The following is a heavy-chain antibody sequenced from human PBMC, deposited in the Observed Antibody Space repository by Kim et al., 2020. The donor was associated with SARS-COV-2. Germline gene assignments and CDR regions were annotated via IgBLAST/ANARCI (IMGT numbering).Heavy chain of an antibody. V-gene: IGHV3-23*01. CDR1: GFTFSSYA. J-gene: IGHJ4*02. Sequence: GGSLRLSCAASGFTFSSYAMSWVRQAPGKGLEWVSAISGSGGSTYYADSVKGRFTISRDNSKNTLYLQMNSLRAEDTAVYYCAKRVGRSISPSLAFDYWGQGTLVTVSS. CDR3: AKRVGRSISPSLAFDY. CDR2: ISGSGGST. D-gene: IGHD1-26*01.